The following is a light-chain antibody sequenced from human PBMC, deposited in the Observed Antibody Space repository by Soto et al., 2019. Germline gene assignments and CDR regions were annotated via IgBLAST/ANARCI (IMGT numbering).Light chain of an antibody. CDR2: AAS. V-gene: IGKV1-27*01. CDR1: QGISSH. J-gene: IGKJ1*01. CDR3: QKYYSAPET. Sequence: DIQMTQSPSSLSASVGDRVTITCRASQGISSHLAWYQQKPGKVPKVLIYAASTLHSGVPSRFSGSGSGTEFTLTISNVQPEDVATYYCQKYYSAPETFGQGTKVDIK.